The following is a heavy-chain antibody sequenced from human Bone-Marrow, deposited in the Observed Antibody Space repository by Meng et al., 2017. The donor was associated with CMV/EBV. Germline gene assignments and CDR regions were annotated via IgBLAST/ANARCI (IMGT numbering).Heavy chain of an antibody. CDR2: IYYSGST. J-gene: IGHJ6*02. CDR3: ARVPKYSGSYSHYYYYDMDV. CDR1: GGSISSYY. V-gene: IGHV4-59*01. D-gene: IGHD1-26*01. Sequence: SETLSLTCTVSGGSISSYYWSWIRQPPGKGLEWIGYIYYSGSTNYNPSLKSRVTISVDTSKNQFSLKLSSVTAADTAVYYCARVPKYSGSYSHYYYYDMDVWGQGTTFTVSS.